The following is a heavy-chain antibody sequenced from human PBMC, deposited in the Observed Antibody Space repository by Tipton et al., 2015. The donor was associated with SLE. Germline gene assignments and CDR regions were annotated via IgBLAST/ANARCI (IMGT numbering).Heavy chain of an antibody. J-gene: IGHJ4*02. CDR2: IYYSGST. CDR3: ARHRGYFTVSDYLDY. Sequence: TLSLTCTVSGGSISITSYYWGWIRQSPGKGLEWIGNIYYSGSTYYSLSLESRVTISVDTSKNQFSLKLSSVTAADTAVYYCARHRGYFTVSDYLDYWGQGTLVTVSS. D-gene: IGHD3-10*01. CDR1: GGSISITSYY. V-gene: IGHV4-39*07.